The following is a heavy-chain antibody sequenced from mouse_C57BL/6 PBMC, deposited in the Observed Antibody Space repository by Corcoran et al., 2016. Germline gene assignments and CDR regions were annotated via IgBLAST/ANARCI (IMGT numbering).Heavy chain of an antibody. V-gene: IGHV1-81*01. Sequence: QVQLQQSGAELARPGASVKLSCKASGYTFTSYGISWVKQRTGQGLEWIGEIYPRSGNTYYNEKFKGKATLTADKSSSTAYMELRSLTSEDSAVYFCARKRYYGSSPYYFDYWGRGTTLTVSS. CDR1: GYTFTSYG. D-gene: IGHD1-1*01. J-gene: IGHJ2*01. CDR3: ARKRYYGSSPYYFDY. CDR2: IYPRSGNT.